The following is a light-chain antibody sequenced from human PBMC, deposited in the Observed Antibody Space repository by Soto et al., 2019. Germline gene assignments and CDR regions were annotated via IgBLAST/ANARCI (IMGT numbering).Light chain of an antibody. CDR2: EVS. Sequence: QSALTQPPSASGSPGQSVTISCTGTSSDVGGYNSVSWYQHHPGKAPKLMIYEVSKRPSGVPDRFSGSKSANTASLTVSGLQAEDEADYYCSSYAGSNHYVFGTGTKLTVL. V-gene: IGLV2-8*01. CDR3: SSYAGSNHYV. J-gene: IGLJ1*01. CDR1: SSDVGGYNS.